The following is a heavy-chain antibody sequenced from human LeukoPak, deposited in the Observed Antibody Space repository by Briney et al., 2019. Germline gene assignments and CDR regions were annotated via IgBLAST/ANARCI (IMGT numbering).Heavy chain of an antibody. D-gene: IGHD4-17*01. CDR2: IYYSGST. V-gene: IGHV4-59*01. CDR3: ARSTTVTTDFDY. Sequence: SETLSLTCTVSGGSISSYYWSWIRQPPGKGLEWIGYIYYSGSTNYNPSLKSRVTISVDTSKNQFSLKLSSVTAADTAVYYCARSTTVTTDFDYWGQGTLVTASS. J-gene: IGHJ4*02. CDR1: GGSISSYY.